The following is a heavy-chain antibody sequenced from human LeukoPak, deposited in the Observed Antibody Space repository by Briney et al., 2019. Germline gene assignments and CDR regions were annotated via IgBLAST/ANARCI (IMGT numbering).Heavy chain of an antibody. Sequence: GGSLRLSCAASGFPFDISWLNWVRQAPGKGPEWVATMKPDGSEKYYVDSVKGRFTISRDDAKNSVYLQMDSLRVEDTAVYYCAKDAFWGRGTLVTVSS. CDR2: MKPDGSEK. V-gene: IGHV3-7*01. J-gene: IGHJ4*02. CDR3: AKDAF. CDR1: GFPFDISW.